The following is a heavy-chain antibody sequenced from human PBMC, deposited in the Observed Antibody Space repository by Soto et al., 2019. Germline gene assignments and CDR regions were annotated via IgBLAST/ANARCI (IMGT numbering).Heavy chain of an antibody. CDR2: ISGSSSYI. Sequence: GGSLRLSCSASGFTFSGYKMNWVRQAPGKGLEWVSSISGSSSYIYYANSVKGRFAISRDNAKNSLYLQMNSLRAEDTAVYYCARENEYGDSRRYFDLWGRGTLVTVSS. J-gene: IGHJ2*01. D-gene: IGHD4-17*01. V-gene: IGHV3-21*01. CDR1: GFTFSGYK. CDR3: ARENEYGDSRRYFDL.